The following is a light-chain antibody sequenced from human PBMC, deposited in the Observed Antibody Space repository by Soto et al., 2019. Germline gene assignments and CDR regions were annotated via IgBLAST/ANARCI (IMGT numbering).Light chain of an antibody. V-gene: IGLV1-44*01. CDR1: SSNIGGNT. CDR2: IDN. CDR3: SAWDDSLDALL. Sequence: QTVVTQPPSASGTPGQRVTISCSGGSSNIGGNTVNWYQHFPGTAPKLLIYIDNQRPSGVPDRFSGSRSGTSASLAISGLQSADEADYYCSAWDDSLDALLFGGGTKLTVL. J-gene: IGLJ2*01.